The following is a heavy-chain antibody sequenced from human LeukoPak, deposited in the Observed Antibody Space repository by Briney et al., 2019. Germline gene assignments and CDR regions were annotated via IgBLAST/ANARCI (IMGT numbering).Heavy chain of an antibody. CDR2: INPSGGST. Sequence: ASVKVSCKASRYTFTSYYMHWVRQAPGQGLEWMGIINPSGGSTSYAQKFQGRVTMTRDTSTSTVYMELSSLRSEDTAVYYCARQVEDRAAAGTPFDYWGQGTLVTVSS. J-gene: IGHJ4*02. D-gene: IGHD6-13*01. CDR3: ARQVEDRAAAGTPFDY. V-gene: IGHV1-46*01. CDR1: RYTFTSYY.